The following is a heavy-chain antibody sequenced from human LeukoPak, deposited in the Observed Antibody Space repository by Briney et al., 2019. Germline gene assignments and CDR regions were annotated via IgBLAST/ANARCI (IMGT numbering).Heavy chain of an antibody. J-gene: IGHJ4*02. CDR1: GGTFSSYT. V-gene: IGHV1-69*02. D-gene: IGHD5-18*01. CDR2: IIPILGIA. CDR3: ARVPYSYGYKDY. Sequence: SVKVSCKASGGTFSSYTISWMRQAPGQGLEWMGRIIPILGIANYAQKFQGRVTITADKSTSTAYMELSSLRSEDTAVYYCARVPYSYGYKDYWGQGTLVTVSS.